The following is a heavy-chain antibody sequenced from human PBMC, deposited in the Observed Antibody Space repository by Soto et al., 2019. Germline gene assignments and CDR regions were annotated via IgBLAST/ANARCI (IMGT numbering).Heavy chain of an antibody. V-gene: IGHV1-3*01. Sequence: QVHLVQAGAEVRKPGASVQVSCKASGYNFSSHDIHWVRQAPGQGLEWMGWINAGNGNTRYSQKFQDRITITRDASASTAYMELSSLRSEDTAIYYCARDSFYCGGRYCYHYSFYMYVWGKGTTVTVSS. J-gene: IGHJ6*03. CDR2: INAGNGNT. CDR3: ARDSFYCGGRYCYHYSFYMYV. D-gene: IGHD2-21*01. CDR1: GYNFSSHD.